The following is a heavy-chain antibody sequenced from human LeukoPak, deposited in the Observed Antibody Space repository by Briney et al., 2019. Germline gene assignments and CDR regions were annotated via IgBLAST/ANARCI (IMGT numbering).Heavy chain of an antibody. J-gene: IGHJ5*02. CDR3: ARLIAAAGTNWFDP. D-gene: IGHD6-13*01. V-gene: IGHV1-69*13. Sequence: ASVKVSCKASGGTFSSYAISWVRQAPGQGLEWMGGIIPIFGTANYAQKFQGRVTITADESTSTAYMELSSLRSEDTAVYYCARLIAAAGTNWFDPWGQGTLVTVSS. CDR2: IIPIFGTA. CDR1: GGTFSSYA.